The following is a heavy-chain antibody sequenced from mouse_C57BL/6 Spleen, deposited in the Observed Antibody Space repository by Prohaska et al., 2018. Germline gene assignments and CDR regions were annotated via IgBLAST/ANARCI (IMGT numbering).Heavy chain of an antibody. CDR2: INPYNGGT. J-gene: IGHJ4*01. D-gene: IGHD1-1*01. Sequence: HGKSLEWIGVINPYNGGTSYNQKFKGKATLTVDKSSSTAYMELNSLTSEDSAVYYCARDEVYYYGSSRNAMDYWGQGTSVTVSS. V-gene: IGHV1-19*01. CDR3: ARDEVYYYGSSRNAMDY.